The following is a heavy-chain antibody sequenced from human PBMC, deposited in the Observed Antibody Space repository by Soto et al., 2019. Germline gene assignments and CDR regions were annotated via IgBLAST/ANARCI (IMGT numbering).Heavy chain of an antibody. D-gene: IGHD1-26*01. Sequence: ASVKVSCKASGYTFTSYGISWVRQAPGQRLEWMGWINAGNGNTKYSQKFQGRVTITRDTSASTAYMELSSLRSEDTAVYYCARAHRARMGANAFDYWGQGTLVTVSS. CDR3: ARAHRARMGANAFDY. CDR2: INAGNGNT. CDR1: GYTFTSYG. J-gene: IGHJ4*02. V-gene: IGHV1-3*01.